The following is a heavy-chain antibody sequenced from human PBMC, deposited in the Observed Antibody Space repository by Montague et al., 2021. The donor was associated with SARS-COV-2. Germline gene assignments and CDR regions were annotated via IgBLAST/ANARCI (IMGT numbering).Heavy chain of an antibody. CDR3: AGRLPQYTSGWYFDQ. CDR1: GGSFRDYA. J-gene: IGHJ4*02. D-gene: IGHD6-19*01. V-gene: IGHV4-59*08. CDR2: LSYSGRP. Sequence: SETLSLTCDFAGGSFRDYAWSWIRQPPGKRLEWIGYLSYSGRPIXNPSLESRVSISVDTSKNQISLRLRSVIAADTAVYYCAGRLPQYTSGWYFDQWGQGTLVAVSS.